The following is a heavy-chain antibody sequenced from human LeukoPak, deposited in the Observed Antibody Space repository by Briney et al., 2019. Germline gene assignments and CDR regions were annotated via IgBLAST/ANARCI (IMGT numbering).Heavy chain of an antibody. CDR3: ARQRGRRYAAFDI. D-gene: IGHD2-2*01. J-gene: IGHJ3*02. Sequence: SETLSLTCAVYGGSFSGYDWSWIRQPPGKGLEWIGEINHSGRTNYNPSLKSRVTISVDTSKNQFSLKLSSVTAADTAVYYCARQRGRRYAAFDIWGQGTMVTVSS. CDR1: GGSFSGYD. V-gene: IGHV4-34*01. CDR2: INHSGRT.